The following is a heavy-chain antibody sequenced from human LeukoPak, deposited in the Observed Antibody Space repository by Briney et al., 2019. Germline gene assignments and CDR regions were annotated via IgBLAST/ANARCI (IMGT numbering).Heavy chain of an antibody. CDR2: INHSGST. V-gene: IGHV4-34*01. D-gene: IGHD3-10*01. Sequence: SETLSLTCAVYGGPFSGYYWSWIRQPPGKGLEWIGEINHSGSTNYNPSLKSRVTISVDTSKNQFSLKLSSVTAADTAVYYCARPFAGSRAFDIWGQGTMVTVSS. CDR3: ARPFAGSRAFDI. CDR1: GGPFSGYY. J-gene: IGHJ3*02.